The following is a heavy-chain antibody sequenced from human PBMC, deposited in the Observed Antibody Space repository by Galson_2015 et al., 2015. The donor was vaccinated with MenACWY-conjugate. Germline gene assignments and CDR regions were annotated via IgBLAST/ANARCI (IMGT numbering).Heavy chain of an antibody. CDR2: ISSQTGDT. V-gene: IGHV1-18*01. CDR1: GFPFGTYG. Sequence: SVKVSCKVSGFPFGTYGISWVRQAPGQGLEWMGWISSQTGDTNYPQNFQGRVIMTTDSSANSVYMELRSLTSDDTAVYFCATDHFNLLHCRGQGTLRAVSS. D-gene: IGHD2-21*02. J-gene: IGHJ4*02. CDR3: ATDHFNLLHC.